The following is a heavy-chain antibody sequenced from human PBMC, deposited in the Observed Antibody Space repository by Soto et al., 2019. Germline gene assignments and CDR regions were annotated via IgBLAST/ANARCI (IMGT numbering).Heavy chain of an antibody. J-gene: IGHJ4*02. CDR2: INAANGDT. CDR3: ARRRAAYNYLGFDY. Sequence: GASVKVSCKASGYTFINSALHWVRQAPGQRLEWMGWINAANGDTKYSQNFQGRVTITRDTSASTGYMELSSLTSEDTAVYYCARRRAAYNYLGFDYWGQGTPVTVSS. V-gene: IGHV1-3*01. D-gene: IGHD5-12*01. CDR1: GYTFINSA.